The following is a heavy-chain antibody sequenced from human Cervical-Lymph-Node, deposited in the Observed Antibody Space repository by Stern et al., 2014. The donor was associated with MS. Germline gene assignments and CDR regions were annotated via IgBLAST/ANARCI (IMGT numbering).Heavy chain of an antibody. CDR2: MDSDGSTT. V-gene: IGHV3-74*02. CDR1: GFRFSSYW. Sequence: EVQLVESGGGLVQPGGSLRLSCAASGFRFSSYWMHCVRQAPGKVLVWVSRMDSDGSTTGYADSVKGRFTISRDNAKNTLYLQMNSLRAEDTAVYYCATLGWADYWGQGTLVTVSS. D-gene: IGHD5-24*01. CDR3: ATLGWADY. J-gene: IGHJ4*02.